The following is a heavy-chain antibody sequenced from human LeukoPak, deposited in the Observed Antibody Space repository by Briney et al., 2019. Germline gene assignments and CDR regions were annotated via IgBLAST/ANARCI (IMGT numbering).Heavy chain of an antibody. V-gene: IGHV4-31*03. J-gene: IGHJ4*02. D-gene: IGHD3-10*01. CDR3: ARAEFTVIRGVIIDY. CDR2: IHYSGST. Sequence: SETLSLTCTLSGGSISSGDHYWGWIRQYPGEGPEWIGYIHYSGSTDYNQSLKSRLTISVDTSNPQFSLKLTSVTAADTAVYYCARAEFTVIRGVIIDYWGQGTLVTVSS. CDR1: GGSISSGDHY.